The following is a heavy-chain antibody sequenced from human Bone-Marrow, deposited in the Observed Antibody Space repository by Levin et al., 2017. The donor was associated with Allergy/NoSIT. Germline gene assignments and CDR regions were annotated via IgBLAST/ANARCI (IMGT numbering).Heavy chain of an antibody. V-gene: IGHV4-59*01. Sequence: SETLSLTCSVSGVSGGSISRYFWSWIRQPPGKGLEWVGYIFSTGSTTYNPSLKSRVTMSVDTSKSQFSLRLSSVTAADTAVYYCARGGGLNYFDYWGQGTLVTVSS. CDR1: GVSGGSISRYF. CDR3: ARGGGLNYFDY. CDR2: IFSTGST. D-gene: IGHD3-16*01. J-gene: IGHJ4*02.